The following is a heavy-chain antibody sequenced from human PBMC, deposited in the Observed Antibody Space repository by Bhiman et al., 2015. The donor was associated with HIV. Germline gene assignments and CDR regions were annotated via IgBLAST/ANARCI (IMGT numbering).Heavy chain of an antibody. D-gene: IGHD6-13*01. Sequence: EVQLVESGGGLIQPGGSLRLSCAASGFTVSSNYMSWVRQAPGKGLEWVSVIYSGGSTYYADSVKGRFTISRDNSKNTLYLQMNSLRAEDTAVYYCARDGAAAGMGNDYWGQGTLVTVSS. CDR2: IYSGGST. CDR3: ARDGAAAGMGNDY. CDR1: GFTVSSNY. J-gene: IGHJ4*02. V-gene: IGHV3-53*01.